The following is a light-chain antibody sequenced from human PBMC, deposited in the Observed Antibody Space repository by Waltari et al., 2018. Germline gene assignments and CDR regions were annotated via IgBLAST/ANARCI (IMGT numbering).Light chain of an antibody. J-gene: IGKJ4*01. V-gene: IGKV3-11*01. CDR1: QSVSSY. CDR2: DES. Sequence: EIVLTQSPVTLSLSPGERATLSCRASQSVSSYIVWYQQKPGQAPRLPIYDESNRATGIPARFSGSGSGTDFTLTISSLEPEDFAVYYCQQRSNWLTFGGGTKVEIK. CDR3: QQRSNWLT.